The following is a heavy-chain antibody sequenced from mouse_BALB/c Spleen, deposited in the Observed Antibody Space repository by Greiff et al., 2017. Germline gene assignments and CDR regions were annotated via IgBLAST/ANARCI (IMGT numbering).Heavy chain of an antibody. CDR1: GFTFSSYA. D-gene: IGHD2-4*01. J-gene: IGHJ4*01. CDR2: ISSGGSYT. Sequence: EVKLVESGGGLVKPGGSLKLSCAASGFTFSSYAMSWVRQSPEKRMEWVAEISSGGSYTYYPDTVTGRFTISRDNAKNTLYLEMSSLRSEDTAMYYCARDRGDYDGRAYAMDYWGQGTSVTVSS. CDR3: ARDRGDYDGRAYAMDY. V-gene: IGHV5-9-4*01.